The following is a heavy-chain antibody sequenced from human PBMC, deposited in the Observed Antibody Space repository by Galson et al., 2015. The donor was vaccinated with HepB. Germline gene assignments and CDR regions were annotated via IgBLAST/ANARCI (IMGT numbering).Heavy chain of an antibody. J-gene: IGHJ6*02. CDR3: ASEAATVTFSYYYGMDV. CDR2: IIPIFGTA. CDR1: GGTFSSYA. Sequence: SVKVSCKASGGTFSSYAISWVRQAPGQGLEWMGGIIPIFGTANYAQKFQGRVTITADESTSTAYMELSSLRSEDTAVYYCASEAATVTFSYYYGMDVWGQGTTVTVSS. V-gene: IGHV1-69*13. D-gene: IGHD4-17*01.